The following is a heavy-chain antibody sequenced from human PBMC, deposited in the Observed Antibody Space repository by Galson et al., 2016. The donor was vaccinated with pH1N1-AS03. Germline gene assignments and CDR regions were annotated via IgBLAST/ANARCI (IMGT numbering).Heavy chain of an antibody. CDR1: GGNFNVFA. V-gene: IGHV1-69*11. J-gene: IGHJ4*02. CDR2: IIPVVGSI. D-gene: IGHD1-26*01. Sequence: SVKVSCKASGGNFNVFAYSWVRQAPGQGLEWMGNIIPVVGSINYAQKFQGRVIIIADESTSTVFMEMSSLKSADTAIYYCARQMWAGVGADDHWCQGTLVTVS. CDR3: ARQMWAGVGADDH.